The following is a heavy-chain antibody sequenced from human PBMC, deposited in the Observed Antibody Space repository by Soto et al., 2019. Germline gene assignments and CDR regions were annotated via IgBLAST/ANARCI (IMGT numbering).Heavy chain of an antibody. Sequence: EVQLVESGGGLVEPGGSLRLSCAASGFTFTNAWVNWVRQAPGKGLEWVGRIDRLAHGGTTDYAAPVKGRFTVSRDDSKNTLYLQMNRLKIEDTAMYYCTSGYCSGGACDSVLYWGLGTLVTVSS. D-gene: IGHD2-15*01. CDR1: GFTFTNAW. CDR3: TSGYCSGGACDSVLY. CDR2: IDRLAHGGTT. V-gene: IGHV3-15*04. J-gene: IGHJ4*02.